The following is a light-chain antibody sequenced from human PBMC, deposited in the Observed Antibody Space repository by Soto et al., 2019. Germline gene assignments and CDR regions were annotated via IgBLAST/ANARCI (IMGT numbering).Light chain of an antibody. Sequence: QSALTQPASVSGSPGQSITISCTGTSSDVGDYNYVSWYQQHPGKAPKLTIYEVSNRPSGVSDRFSGSKSGNTASLAISGLQAGDEADYYCSSYTSSNTVIFGGGTKVTVL. CDR3: SSYTSSNTVI. V-gene: IGLV2-14*01. CDR1: SSDVGDYNY. CDR2: EVS. J-gene: IGLJ2*01.